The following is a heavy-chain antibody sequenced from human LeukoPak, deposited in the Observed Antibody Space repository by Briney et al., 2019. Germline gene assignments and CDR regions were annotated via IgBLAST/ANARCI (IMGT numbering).Heavy chain of an antibody. CDR2: ISAYNGNT. D-gene: IGHD6-13*01. CDR3: HARQLDRPCYYYGMDV. Sequence: ASVKVSCKASGYTFTSYGISWVRQAPGQGLEWMGWISAYNGNTNYEQKLQGRVTMTTDTSTSTAYMELRSLRSDDTAVYYCHARQLDRPCYYYGMDVWGQGTTVILSS. V-gene: IGHV1-18*01. J-gene: IGHJ6*02. CDR1: GYTFTSYG.